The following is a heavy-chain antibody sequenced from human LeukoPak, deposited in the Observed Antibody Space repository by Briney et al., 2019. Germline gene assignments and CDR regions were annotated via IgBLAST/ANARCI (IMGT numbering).Heavy chain of an antibody. D-gene: IGHD1-26*01. CDR1: GFTFSRHG. CDR3: ARDPYSGSYVDYYYYYYMDV. J-gene: IGHJ6*03. CDR2: ITSSSSYI. V-gene: IGHV3-21*01. Sequence: GGSLRLSCAGSGFTFSRHGMNWVRQAPGKGLEWVSSITSSSSYIYYADSVKGRFTISRDNAKNSLYLHINSLRAGDTAVYYCARDPYSGSYVDYYYYYYMDVWGKGTTVTISS.